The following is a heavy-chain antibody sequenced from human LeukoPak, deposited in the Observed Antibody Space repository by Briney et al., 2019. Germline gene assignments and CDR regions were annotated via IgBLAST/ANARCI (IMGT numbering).Heavy chain of an antibody. CDR1: GGSINNYY. V-gene: IGHV4-59*01. CDR2: IYYSGST. CDR3: ARGFSSNWYWFDP. Sequence: PSETLSLTCTVSGGSINNYYWGWIRQPPGKGLEWIGYIYYSGSTNYNPSLKNRVTISVDTSQNQFSLKLSSVTAADTALYYCARGFSSNWYWFDPWGQGTLFNVSS. J-gene: IGHJ5*02. D-gene: IGHD6-13*01.